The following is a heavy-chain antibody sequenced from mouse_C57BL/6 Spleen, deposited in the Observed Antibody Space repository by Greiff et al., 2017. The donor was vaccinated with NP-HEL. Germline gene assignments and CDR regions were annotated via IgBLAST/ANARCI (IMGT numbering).Heavy chain of an antibody. D-gene: IGHD1-1*01. V-gene: IGHV5-6*02. CDR2: ISSGGSYT. CDR1: GFTFSSYG. Sequence: EVKLVESGGDLVKPGGSLKLSCAASGFTFSSYGMSWVRQTPDKRLEWVATISSGGSYTYYPDSVKGRFTISRDNAKNTLYLQMSSLKSEDTAMYYCAREGFYYYGSSYVDYAMDDWGQGTSVTVSS. CDR3: AREGFYYYGSSYVDYAMDD. J-gene: IGHJ4*01.